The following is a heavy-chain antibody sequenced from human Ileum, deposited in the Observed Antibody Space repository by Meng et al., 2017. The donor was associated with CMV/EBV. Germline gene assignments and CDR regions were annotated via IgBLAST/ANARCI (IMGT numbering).Heavy chain of an antibody. J-gene: IGHJ4*02. V-gene: IGHV1-2*02. D-gene: IGHD5-12*01. Sequence: QVQLVQSGAEVKKPGGSVKASCRASGYTFTDYYMHWVRQAPGQGLEWMGWIKPHSGDTKYEKKFQGRVTMTSDTSISTVYMELTRLTPDDTAIYYCAREIIMAARAFGYWGQGTLVTVSS. CDR3: AREIIMAARAFGY. CDR2: IKPHSGDT. CDR1: GYTFTDYY.